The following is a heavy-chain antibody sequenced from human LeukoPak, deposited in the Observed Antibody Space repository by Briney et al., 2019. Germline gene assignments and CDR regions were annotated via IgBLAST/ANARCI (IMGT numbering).Heavy chain of an antibody. J-gene: IGHJ4*02. V-gene: IGHV1-8*01. CDR2: MNPNSGNT. CDR1: GHTFTSYD. D-gene: IGHD3-16*02. Sequence: SSGKVSCKASGHTFTSYDINWVRQATGQGLEWMGWMNPNSGNTGYAQKFQGRVTMTRNTSISTAYMELSSLRSEDTAVYYCARVTFGGVVADSDYCGQGTLVTVSS. CDR3: ARVTFGGVVADSDY.